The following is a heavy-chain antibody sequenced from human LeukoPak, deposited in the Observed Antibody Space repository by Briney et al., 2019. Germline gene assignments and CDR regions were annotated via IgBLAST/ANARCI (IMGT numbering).Heavy chain of an antibody. D-gene: IGHD5-12*01. CDR1: GFTFSSYA. V-gene: IGHV3-23*01. Sequence: GGSLRLSCAASGFTFSSYAMSWVRQAPGKGLEWVSAISGSGGSTYYADSVKGRFTISRDNSKNTLYLQMNSLRAEDTAVYYCAKPPFSDYVLRARGYYYYMDVWGKGTTVTVSS. CDR3: AKPPFSDYVLRARGYYYYMDV. J-gene: IGHJ6*03. CDR2: ISGSGGST.